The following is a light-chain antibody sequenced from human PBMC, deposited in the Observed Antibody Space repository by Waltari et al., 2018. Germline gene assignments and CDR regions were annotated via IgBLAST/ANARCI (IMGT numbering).Light chain of an antibody. Sequence: DTVLTQSPATLCLSPGERVTLSCRASQSVSIYLAWYQQKPGQAPRLPIYDASNRATGIPARFSGSGSGTDFTLTISSLEPEDFAVYYCQQRSNWPITFGQGTRLDIK. CDR3: QQRSNWPIT. J-gene: IGKJ5*01. CDR1: QSVSIY. CDR2: DAS. V-gene: IGKV3-11*01.